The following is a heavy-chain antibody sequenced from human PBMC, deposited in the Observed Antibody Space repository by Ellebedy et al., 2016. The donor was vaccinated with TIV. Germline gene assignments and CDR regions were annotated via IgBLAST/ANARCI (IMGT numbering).Heavy chain of an antibody. CDR3: ARSFAGTVTDYYYYYMDV. CDR1: GGSISSGGYY. Sequence: SETLSLTXTVSGGSISSGGYYWSWIRQHPGKGLVWIGYIYYSGSTYYNPSLKSRVTISVDTSKNQFSLKLSSVTAADTAVYYCARSFAGTVTDYYYYYMDVWGKGTTVTVSS. V-gene: IGHV4-31*03. D-gene: IGHD4-17*01. CDR2: IYYSGST. J-gene: IGHJ6*03.